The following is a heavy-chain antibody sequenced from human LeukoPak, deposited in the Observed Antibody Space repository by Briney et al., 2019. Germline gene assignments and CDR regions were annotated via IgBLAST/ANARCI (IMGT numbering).Heavy chain of an antibody. CDR2: ISSSSSYI. Sequence: GGSLRLSCAASGFTFSSYSMNWVRQAPGKGLEWVSSISSSSSYIHYADSVKGRFTISRDNAKNSLYLQMNSLRAEDTAVYYCARTSDTSGRLYWYFDLWGRGTLVTVSS. CDR1: GFTFSSYS. V-gene: IGHV3-21*01. J-gene: IGHJ2*01. CDR3: ARTSDTSGRLYWYFDL. D-gene: IGHD3-22*01.